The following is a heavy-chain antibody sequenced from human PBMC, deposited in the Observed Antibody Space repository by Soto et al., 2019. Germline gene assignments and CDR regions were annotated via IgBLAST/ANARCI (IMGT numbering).Heavy chain of an antibody. D-gene: IGHD6-19*01. J-gene: IGHJ4*02. CDR3: ANRIVVAGILEK. V-gene: IGHV3-23*01. CDR2: ISGSGGST. Sequence: GPMTHSGAASEVTFSSYAMSWVRQAPGKGLEWVSAISGSGGSTYYADSVKGRFTISRDNSQNRLYLQMNSLRAEDTAIYYCANRIVVAGILEKWGQGTLVTVSS. CDR1: EVTFSSYA.